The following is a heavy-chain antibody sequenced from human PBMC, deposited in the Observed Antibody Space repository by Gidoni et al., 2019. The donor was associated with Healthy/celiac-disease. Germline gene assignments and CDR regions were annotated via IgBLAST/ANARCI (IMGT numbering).Heavy chain of an antibody. Sequence: EVQLVESGGGLVKLGGSLRLSCAASGFTFSSYSMNWVRQAPGKGLEWVSSISSSSSYIYYADSVKGRFTISRDNAKNSLYLQMNSLRAEDTAVYYCARVGPIVGATPFDYWGQGTLVTVSS. CDR2: ISSSSSYI. V-gene: IGHV3-21*01. D-gene: IGHD1-26*01. J-gene: IGHJ4*02. CDR1: GFTFSSYS. CDR3: ARVGPIVGATPFDY.